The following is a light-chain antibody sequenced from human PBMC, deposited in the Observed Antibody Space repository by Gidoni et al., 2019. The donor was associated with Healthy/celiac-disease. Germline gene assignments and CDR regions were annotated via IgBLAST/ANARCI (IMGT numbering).Light chain of an antibody. CDR3: QQYYSYPRT. J-gene: IGKJ1*01. Sequence: AIRMTQSPSSFSASTGDRVTITRRASQGISSYLAWYQQKPGKAPKLLIYAASTLQSGVPSRFSGSGSGTDFTLTISCLQSEDCATYYCQQYYSYPRTFGQGTKVEIK. CDR1: QGISSY. V-gene: IGKV1-8*01. CDR2: AAS.